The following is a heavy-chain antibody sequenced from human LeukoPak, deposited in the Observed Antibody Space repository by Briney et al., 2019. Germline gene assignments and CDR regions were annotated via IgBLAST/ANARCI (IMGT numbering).Heavy chain of an antibody. V-gene: IGHV4-39*07. J-gene: IGHJ4*02. CDR2: IYYSGST. Sequence: SETLSLTCTVSGGSISSSSYYWGWIRQPPGKGLEWIGSIYYSGSTYYNPSLKSRVTISVDTSKNQFSLKLSSVTAADTAVYYCARVSGYCSSTSCYIHDYSNYVFDYWGQGTLVTVSS. D-gene: IGHD2-2*02. CDR1: GGSISSSSYY. CDR3: ARVSGYCSSTSCYIHDYSNYVFDY.